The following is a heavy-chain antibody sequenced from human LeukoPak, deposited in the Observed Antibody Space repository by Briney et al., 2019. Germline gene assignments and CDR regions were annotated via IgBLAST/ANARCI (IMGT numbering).Heavy chain of an antibody. CDR1: GGTFSSYA. D-gene: IGHD3-22*01. J-gene: IGHJ4*02. V-gene: IGHV1-69*13. CDR2: IIPIFGTA. CDR3: AKRRDSSGPYYFDY. Sequence: GASVKVSCKASGGTFSSYAISWVRQAPGQGLEWMGGIIPIFGTANYAQKFQGRVTITADESTSTAYMELSSLRSDDTAVYYCAKRRDSSGPYYFDYWGQGTLVTVSS.